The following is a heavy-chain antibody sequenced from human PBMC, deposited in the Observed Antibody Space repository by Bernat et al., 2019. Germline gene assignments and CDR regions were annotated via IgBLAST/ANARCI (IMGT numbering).Heavy chain of an antibody. Sequence: QVQLQQWGAGLLRPSETLSLTCAVYVGSFSGYYWSWIRQAPGKGLEWIGEINHSGSTNYNPSLKSRVTISVDTSKNQFSLKLTSVTAADTAVYYCARGVISAAGSLHFHHWGQGTRVTVS. V-gene: IGHV4-34*01. D-gene: IGHD6-13*01. CDR2: INHSGST. J-gene: IGHJ1*01. CDR1: VGSFSGYY. CDR3: ARGVISAAGSLHFHH.